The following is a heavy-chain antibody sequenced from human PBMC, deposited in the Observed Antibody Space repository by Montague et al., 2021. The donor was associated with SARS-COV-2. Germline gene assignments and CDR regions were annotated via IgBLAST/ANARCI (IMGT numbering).Heavy chain of an antibody. CDR1: GGSISSYY. CDR3: ARGSGWMGNAFDI. J-gene: IGHJ3*02. CDR2: IYYSGST. Sequence: ETLSLTCTVSGGSISSYYWSWIRQPPGKGLEWLGYIYYSGSTNYNPSLKSRVTISVDTSKNQFSLKLSSVTAADTAVYYCARGSGWMGNAFDIWGQGTMVTVSS. V-gene: IGHV4-59*01. D-gene: IGHD6-19*01.